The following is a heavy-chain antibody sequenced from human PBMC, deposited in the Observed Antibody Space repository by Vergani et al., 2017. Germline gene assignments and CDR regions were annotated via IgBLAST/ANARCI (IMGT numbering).Heavy chain of an antibody. CDR2: INHSGST. D-gene: IGHD2-15*01. Sequence: QVQLQQWGAGLLKPSETLSLTCAVYGGSFSGYYWSWIRQPPGKGLEWVWEINHSGSTNYNPSLKSRVTISVDKSKNQYSLKLSSVTAADTAVYYCARGGGYCSGGGCFNWFDPWGQGTLVTVSS. CDR3: ARGGGYCSGGGCFNWFDP. CDR1: GGSFSGYY. V-gene: IGHV4-34*01. J-gene: IGHJ5*02.